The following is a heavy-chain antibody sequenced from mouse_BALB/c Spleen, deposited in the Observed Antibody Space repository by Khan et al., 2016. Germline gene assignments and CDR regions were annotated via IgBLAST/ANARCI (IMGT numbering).Heavy chain of an antibody. V-gene: IGHV3-8*02. D-gene: IGHD1-1*02. J-gene: IGHJ2*01. CDR2: ISYSGST. CDR3: AGYYGHFFDY. Sequence: EVQLQESGPSLVKPSQTLSLTCSVTGDSITSGYWNWIRKFPGNKFEYMGYISYSGSTYYYPSLKSRISITRVTSKSQYYLQLNSVTTENTATYYCAGYYGHFFDYWGQGTTLTVSS. CDR1: GDSITSGY.